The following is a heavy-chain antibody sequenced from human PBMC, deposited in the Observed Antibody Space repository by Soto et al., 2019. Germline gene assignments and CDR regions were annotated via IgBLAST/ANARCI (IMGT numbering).Heavy chain of an antibody. V-gene: IGHV1-3*04. J-gene: IGHJ4*02. Sequence: ASAKVSCKASGYTFTSYAIHWVRQAPGQRLEWMGWINTGSGNTKYSQRFQGRVTIARDTSASTAYMELSSLRSEDTAVYYCAREPAYKYGYDYWGQGTLVTVSS. CDR3: AREPAYKYGYDY. CDR2: INTGSGNT. CDR1: GYTFTSYA. D-gene: IGHD5-18*01.